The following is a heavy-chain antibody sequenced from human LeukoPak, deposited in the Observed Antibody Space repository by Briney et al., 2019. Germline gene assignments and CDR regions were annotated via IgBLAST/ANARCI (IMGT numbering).Heavy chain of an antibody. V-gene: IGHV4-4*08. CDR3: ARDSDSYGFEFAFDY. J-gene: IGHJ4*02. CDR1: GGSISNND. CDR2: IYTSVST. Sequence: SETLSLTCTVSGGSISNNDWSWIRQPPGKGLEWIGYIYTSVSTNYNPSLKSRVTMSVDTSKNQFSLKLSSVTAADTAVYYCARDSDSYGFEFAFDYWGQGTLVTVSS. D-gene: IGHD5-18*01.